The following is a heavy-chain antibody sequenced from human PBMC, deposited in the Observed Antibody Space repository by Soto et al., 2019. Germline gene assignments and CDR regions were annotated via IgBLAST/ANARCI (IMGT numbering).Heavy chain of an antibody. Sequence: GGFLRLSCAASGFTFSDYYMSWIRQAPGKGLEWVSYISSSGSTIYYADSVKGRFTISRDNAKNSLYLQMNSLRAEDTAVYYCARDRESYSSSSEVDYWGQGTLVTVSS. CDR2: ISSSGSTI. D-gene: IGHD6-6*01. J-gene: IGHJ4*02. V-gene: IGHV3-11*01. CDR1: GFTFSDYY. CDR3: ARDRESYSSSSEVDY.